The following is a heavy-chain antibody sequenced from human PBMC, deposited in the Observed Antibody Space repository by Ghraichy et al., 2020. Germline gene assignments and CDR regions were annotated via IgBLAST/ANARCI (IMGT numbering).Heavy chain of an antibody. CDR2: IYYSGST. J-gene: IGHJ4*02. V-gene: IGHV4-61*01. CDR3: ARETSTMVRLLGGFDY. D-gene: IGHD3-10*01. Sequence: SETLSLTCTVSGGSVSSGSYYWSWIRQPPGKGLEWIGYIYYSGSTNYNPSLKSRVTISVDTSKNQFSLKLSSVTAADTAVYYCARETSTMVRLLGGFDYWGQGTLVTVSS. CDR1: GGSVSSGSYY.